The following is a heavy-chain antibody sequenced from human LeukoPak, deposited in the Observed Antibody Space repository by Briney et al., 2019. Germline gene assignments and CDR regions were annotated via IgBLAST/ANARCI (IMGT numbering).Heavy chain of an antibody. J-gene: IGHJ4*02. CDR1: GYTFTGYY. CDR3: ARAPRNSSTMLDF. V-gene: IGHV1-2*04. CDR2: INPNSGGT. D-gene: IGHD6-13*01. Sequence: ASVTVSCTASGYTFTGYYMHWVRQAPGQGLEWMGWINPNSGGTNYAQKFQGWVTMTRDTSTSTAYMDLSSLRSEDTAVYHCARAPRNSSTMLDFWGQGTLVTISS.